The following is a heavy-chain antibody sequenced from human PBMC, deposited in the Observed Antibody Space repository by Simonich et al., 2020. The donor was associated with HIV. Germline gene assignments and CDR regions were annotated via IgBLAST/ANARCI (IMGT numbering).Heavy chain of an antibody. CDR3: ARDGYGSVSSGLFDY. V-gene: IGHV3-21*01. CDR2: ISSSSSYI. D-gene: IGHD3-10*01. Sequence: EVQLVESGGGLVKPGGSLRLSCAASGFTFSSYSMNWVRQAPGKGLEWASSISSSSSYIYYADSVKGRFTISRDNAKNSLYLQMNSLRAEDTAVYYCARDGYGSVSSGLFDYWGQGTLVTVSS. CDR1: GFTFSSYS. J-gene: IGHJ4*02.